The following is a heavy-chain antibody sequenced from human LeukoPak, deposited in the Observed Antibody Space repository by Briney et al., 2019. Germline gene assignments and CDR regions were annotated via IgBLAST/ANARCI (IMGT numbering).Heavy chain of an antibody. CDR2: INYSGST. CDR3: ARASYCSSTSCYTYWYFDL. J-gene: IGHJ2*01. Sequence: SETLSLTCAVYGGSFSGYYWSWIRQPPGKGLEWIGEINYSGSTNYNPSLKSRVTISVDTSKNQFSLKLSSVTAADTAVYYCARASYCSSTSCYTYWYFDLWGRGTLVTVSS. CDR1: GGSFSGYY. V-gene: IGHV4-34*01. D-gene: IGHD2-2*02.